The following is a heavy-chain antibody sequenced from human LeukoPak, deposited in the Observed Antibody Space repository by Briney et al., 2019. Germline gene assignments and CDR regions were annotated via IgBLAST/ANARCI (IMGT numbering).Heavy chain of an antibody. D-gene: IGHD6-13*01. V-gene: IGHV1-2*02. CDR2: MSPNSGDT. J-gene: IGHJ4*02. CDR3: VRDLYMAAPSPDY. CDR1: GYTFTDYN. Sequence: ASVTVSCKASGYTFTDYNMHWVRQAPGQGPEWMGWMSPNSGDTNDAQKFQGRVTMTRDTSITTAYMELTRLTSDDTAVYYCVRDLYMAAPSPDYWGQGTLVTVSS.